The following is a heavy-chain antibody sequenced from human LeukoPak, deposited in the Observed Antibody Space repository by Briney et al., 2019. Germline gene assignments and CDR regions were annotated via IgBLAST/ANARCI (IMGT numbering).Heavy chain of an antibody. CDR3: ARLEIAAVGGYFDY. J-gene: IGHJ4*02. V-gene: IGHV4-4*02. Sequence: SETLSLTCAVSGGSISSSHWWIWIRQPPGKGLEWIGEIYHSGSTTYNPSLKSRVTISVDKSKNQFSLKMNSVTAADTAVYYCARLEIAAVGGYFDYWGQGTLVTVSS. CDR1: GGSISSSHW. D-gene: IGHD2-21*01. CDR2: IYHSGST.